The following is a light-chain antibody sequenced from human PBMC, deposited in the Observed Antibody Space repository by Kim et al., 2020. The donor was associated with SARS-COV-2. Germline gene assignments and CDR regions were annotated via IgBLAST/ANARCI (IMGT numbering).Light chain of an antibody. V-gene: IGKV3-11*01. J-gene: IGKJ5*01. CDR3: QQRTNWPIT. CDR2: HIS. CDR1: LSVSEY. Sequence: EIVLTQSPATLSLSPGERATLSCRASLSVSEYLAWYQQKPGQPPRLLIHHISTRATFIPARFSGNGSGTHFTLTISSLEPEDFAVYYCQQRTNWPITFGRGTRLEIK.